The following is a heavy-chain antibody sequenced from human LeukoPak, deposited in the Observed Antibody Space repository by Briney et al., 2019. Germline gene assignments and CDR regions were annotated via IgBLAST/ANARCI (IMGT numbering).Heavy chain of an antibody. J-gene: IGHJ4*02. V-gene: IGHV3-7*01. CDR1: GFTFSSYW. D-gene: IGHD3-22*01. Sequence: PGRSLRLSCAASGFTFSSYWMSWVRQAPGKGLEWVANIKEDGSEKYNVDSVKGRFTISRDNAKNSLHLQMNSLRAEDTAVYYCARNEYYDSTGYWLYWGQGTLVTVSS. CDR3: ARNEYYDSTGYWLY. CDR2: IKEDGSEK.